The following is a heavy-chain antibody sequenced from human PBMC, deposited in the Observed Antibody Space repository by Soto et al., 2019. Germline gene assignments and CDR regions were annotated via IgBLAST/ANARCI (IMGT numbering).Heavy chain of an antibody. D-gene: IGHD3-9*01. CDR2: IIPIFGTA. CDR1: GGTFSSYA. J-gene: IGHJ4*02. CDR3: ARVSRRVLRYFDWLPYSFDY. V-gene: IGHV1-69*13. Sequence: ASVKVSCKASGGTFSSYAISWGRQAPGQGLEWMGGIIPIFGTANYAQKFQGRVTITADESTSTAYMELSSLRSEDTAVYYCARVSRRVLRYFDWLPYSFDYWGQGTLVTVSS.